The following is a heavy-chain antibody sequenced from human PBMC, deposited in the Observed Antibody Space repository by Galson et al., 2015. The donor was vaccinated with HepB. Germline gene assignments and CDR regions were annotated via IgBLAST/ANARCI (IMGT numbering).Heavy chain of an antibody. CDR1: GYSFSNYG. CDR3: ARDSRLELRLNNYFSYGMDV. J-gene: IGHJ6*02. CDR2: FSGYDGST. V-gene: IGHV1-18*01. Sequence: SGYSFSNYGLSWIRQAPGPGLEWMGWFSGYDGSTNYAQKFQGRVTMTADASTGTAYLELRNLRSDDTAVYYCARDSRLELRLNNYFSYGMDVWGQGSAVTVSS. D-gene: IGHD1-1*01.